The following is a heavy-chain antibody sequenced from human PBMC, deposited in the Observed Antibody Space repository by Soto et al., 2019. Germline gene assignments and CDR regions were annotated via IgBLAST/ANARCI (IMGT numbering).Heavy chain of an antibody. Sequence: EVQLKEAGENLVQPGRSLRLTCAASGFTFDNYAMHWVRQAPGKGLEWVSSISWNSGDIAYADSVKGRFTISRDNANKYLYQEMSGLSVDDTALYFWSKGMKWMQLWSGGAYDAWGPGTMVTVSS. CDR3: SKGMKWMQLWSGGAYDA. V-gene: IGHV3-9*01. J-gene: IGHJ3*01. D-gene: IGHD5-18*01. CDR1: GFTFDNYA. CDR2: ISWNSGDI.